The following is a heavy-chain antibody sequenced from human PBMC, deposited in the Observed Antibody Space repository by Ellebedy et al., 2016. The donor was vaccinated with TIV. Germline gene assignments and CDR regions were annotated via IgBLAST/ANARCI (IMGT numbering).Heavy chain of an antibody. CDR3: ARGRGYYYGSGSYYYYYGMDV. CDR2: INHSGST. CDR1: GGSFSGYY. J-gene: IGHJ6*02. D-gene: IGHD3-10*01. V-gene: IGHV4-34*01. Sequence: SETLSLTXAVYGGSFSGYYWSWIRQPPGKGLEWIGEINHSGSTNYNPSLKSRVTISVDTSKNQFSLKLSSVTAADTAVYYCARGRGYYYGSGSYYYYYGMDVWGQGTTVTVSS.